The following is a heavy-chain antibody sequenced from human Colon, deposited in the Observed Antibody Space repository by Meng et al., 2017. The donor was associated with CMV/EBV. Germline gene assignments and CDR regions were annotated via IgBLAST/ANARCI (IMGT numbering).Heavy chain of an antibody. CDR3: AKGAAFGQLDWFDP. Sequence: ASGFTFSTSVMVSVRQAPGVGLGWVSSINGGVDMTSYAAYGNCRFTISRDNSKDTLLLKMGSLRADDTAIHYCAKGAAFGQLDWFDPWGEGTLVTVSS. D-gene: IGHD3-3*02. J-gene: IGHJ5*02. CDR1: GFTFSTSV. CDR2: INGGVDMT. V-gene: IGHV3-23*01.